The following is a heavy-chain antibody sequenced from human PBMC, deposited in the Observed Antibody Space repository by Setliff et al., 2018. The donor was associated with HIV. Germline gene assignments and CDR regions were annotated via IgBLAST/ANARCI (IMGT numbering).Heavy chain of an antibody. J-gene: IGHJ4*02. CDR2: IYPNTGGT. D-gene: IGHD3-10*01. CDR1: GYTFTDYY. CDR3: ARGLNSYGSGSYLPLGY. Sequence: ASVKVSCKASGYTFTDYYIHWVRQAPGQGLEWMGWIYPNTGGTNYAQKFQGRVTMTRDTSISTAYMELSRLRSDDTAGYYCARGLNSYGSGSYLPLGYWGQGTLVTVSS. V-gene: IGHV1-2*02.